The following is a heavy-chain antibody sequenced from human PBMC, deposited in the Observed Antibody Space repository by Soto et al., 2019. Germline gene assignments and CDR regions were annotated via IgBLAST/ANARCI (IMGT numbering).Heavy chain of an antibody. J-gene: IGHJ5*01. CDR2: IRSKSNYYAT. Sequence: GGSLRLSCAVSGFTFSGIAMHWVRQASGKGLEWVGRIRSKSNYYATTYAASVKDRFTVSRDDSKNTAYLQMNNLKSEDTAVYYCAASGYDKFVDSWGQGILVTVS. D-gene: IGHD5-12*01. V-gene: IGHV3-73*01. CDR1: GFTFSGIA. CDR3: AASGYDKFVDS.